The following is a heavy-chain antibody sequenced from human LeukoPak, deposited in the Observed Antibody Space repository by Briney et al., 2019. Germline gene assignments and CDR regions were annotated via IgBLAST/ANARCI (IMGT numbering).Heavy chain of an antibody. D-gene: IGHD1-1*01. V-gene: IGHV4-59*03. J-gene: IGHJ1*01. CDR1: GVSISTHF. CDR2: KSGGGRD. CDR3: ARTTRVAPDGRAEYYED. Sequence: PSETLSLTCSVSGVSISTHFWSWLRQPPGKGLEWVGYKSGGGRDLYNPSLRGRVTISVDASENQFSLTLRSVTAADTAIYYCARTTRVAPDGRAEYYEDWGQGTQVIVSS.